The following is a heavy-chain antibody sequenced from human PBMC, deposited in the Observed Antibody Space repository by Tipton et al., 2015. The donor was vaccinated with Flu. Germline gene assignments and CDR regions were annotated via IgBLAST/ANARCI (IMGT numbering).Heavy chain of an antibody. CDR3: ATSSGGSGYYTG. CDR2: ISSSSSYI. CDR1: GFTFSSYS. Sequence: SLRLSCAASGFTFSSYSMNWVRQAPGKGLEWVSSISSSSSYIYYADSVKGRFTISRDNAKNSLYLQMNSLRAEDTAVYYCATSSGGSGYYTGWGQGALVTVSP. J-gene: IGHJ4*02. D-gene: IGHD3-3*01. V-gene: IGHV3-21*01.